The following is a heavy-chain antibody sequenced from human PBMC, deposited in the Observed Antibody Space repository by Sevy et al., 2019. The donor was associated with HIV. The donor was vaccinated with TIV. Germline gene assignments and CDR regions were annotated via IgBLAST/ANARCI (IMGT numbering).Heavy chain of an antibody. V-gene: IGHV3-15*01. J-gene: IGHJ6*02. CDR1: GFTFTYAW. CDR3: ATDPIIVLLVTDGMDV. Sequence: EGSLRLSCAASGFTFTYAWMSWVRQAPGKGLEWVGRIKSRPDGGTTDYAATVKGRFTISRDDSKNMLYLQMNSLKTEDSAVYYCATDPIIVLLVTDGMDVWGQGTTVTVSS. D-gene: IGHD2-8*01. CDR2: IKSRPDGGTT.